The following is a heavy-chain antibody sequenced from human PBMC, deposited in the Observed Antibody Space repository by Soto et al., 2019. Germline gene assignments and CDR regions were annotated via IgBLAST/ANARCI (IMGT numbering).Heavy chain of an antibody. D-gene: IGHD3-3*01. CDR3: ARDLFFGVVPTARHYYYGMDV. V-gene: IGHV1-69*06. Sequence: QVQLVQSGAEVKKPGSSVKVSCKASGGTFSSYAISWVRQAPGQGLEWLVGIIPIFGTANYAQKFQGRVTITADKSTSTAYMEMSSLRSEDTAVYYCARDLFFGVVPTARHYYYGMDVWGQGTTVTVSS. CDR1: GGTFSSYA. J-gene: IGHJ6*02. CDR2: IIPIFGTA.